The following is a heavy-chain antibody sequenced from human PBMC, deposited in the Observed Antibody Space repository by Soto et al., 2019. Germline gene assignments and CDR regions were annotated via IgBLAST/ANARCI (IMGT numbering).Heavy chain of an antibody. Sequence: AGGSLRLSCAASGFTFSSYAMHWVRQAPGKGLEWVAVISYDGSNKYYADSVKGRFTISRDNSKNTLYLQMNSLRAEDTAVYYCARDELRFLEWSVGYFDYWGQGTLVTVSS. CDR3: ARDELRFLEWSVGYFDY. V-gene: IGHV3-30-3*01. D-gene: IGHD3-3*01. CDR1: GFTFSSYA. J-gene: IGHJ4*02. CDR2: ISYDGSNK.